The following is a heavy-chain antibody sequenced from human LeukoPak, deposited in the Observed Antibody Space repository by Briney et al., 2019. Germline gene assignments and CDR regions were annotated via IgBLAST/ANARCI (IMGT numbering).Heavy chain of an antibody. Sequence: GGSLRLSCAASGVTFSSYSMNWVRQAPGKGLEWVSSVSSSSDYIYYADSLKGRFTISRDNAKNSLYLQMNSLRAEDTAVYYCAREDWGSMDYWGQGTLVTVSS. D-gene: IGHD7-27*01. J-gene: IGHJ4*02. CDR2: VSSSSDYI. CDR3: AREDWGSMDY. V-gene: IGHV3-21*01. CDR1: GVTFSSYS.